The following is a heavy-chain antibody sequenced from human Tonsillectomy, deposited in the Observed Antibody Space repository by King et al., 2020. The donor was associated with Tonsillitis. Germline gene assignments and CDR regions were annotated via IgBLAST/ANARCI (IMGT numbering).Heavy chain of an antibody. D-gene: IGHD3-22*01. CDR1: GFTFSSYD. CDR2: IGTAGDT. J-gene: IGHJ4*02. V-gene: IGHV3-13*01. Sequence: DVQLVEFGGGLVQPGGSLRLSCAASGFTFSSYDMHWVRQATGKGLEWVSAIGTAGDTYYPGSVKGRFTISRENSKNSLYLQMNSLRAGDTAVYYCARGGYDMSGFDYWGQGTLVTVSS. CDR3: ARGGYDMSGFDY.